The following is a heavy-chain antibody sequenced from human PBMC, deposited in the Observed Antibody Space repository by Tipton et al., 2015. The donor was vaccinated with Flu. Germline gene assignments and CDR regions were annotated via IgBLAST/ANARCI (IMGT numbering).Heavy chain of an antibody. CDR2: VYYRGST. CDR3: ARGSGSGTDVTFYF. Sequence: LTCMISGGSISSYYWSWIRQSPGRGLEWIGYVYYRGSTSYNPSLKSRVTMSVDTSKNQFSLKLSSVTAADTAVYYCARGSGSGTDVTFYFWGQGTLVTVSS. CDR1: GGSISSYY. D-gene: IGHD3-10*01. V-gene: IGHV4-59*12. J-gene: IGHJ4*02.